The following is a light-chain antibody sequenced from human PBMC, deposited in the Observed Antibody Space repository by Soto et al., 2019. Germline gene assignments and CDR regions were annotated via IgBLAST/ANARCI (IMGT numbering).Light chain of an antibody. V-gene: IGLV2-14*01. J-gene: IGLJ2*01. CDR3: SSYTSSSVV. CDR2: DVS. CDR1: SSDVGGYNY. Sequence: QSALTQPASVSGSPGQSITISCTGTSSDVGGYNYVSWYQQHPGKAPKLMIYDVSNRPSGVSNRFSGSKSGNTASLTISGLQAEDEADYYCSSYTSSSVVFGGGTKVTLL.